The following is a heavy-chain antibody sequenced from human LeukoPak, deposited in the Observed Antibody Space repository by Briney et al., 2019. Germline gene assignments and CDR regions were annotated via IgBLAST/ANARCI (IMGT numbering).Heavy chain of an antibody. Sequence: KPSETLSLTCTVSGGSISSYYWSWIRQPAGKGLEWIGRIYTSGNTNYNPSLKSRVTMPVDTPKNQFSLKLSSVTAADTAVYYCARDFSPYHYDSSGTTSGGYYYYGMDVWGQGTTVTVSS. CDR2: IYTSGNT. CDR3: ARDFSPYHYDSSGTTSGGYYYYGMDV. D-gene: IGHD3-22*01. J-gene: IGHJ6*02. V-gene: IGHV4-4*07. CDR1: GGSISSYY.